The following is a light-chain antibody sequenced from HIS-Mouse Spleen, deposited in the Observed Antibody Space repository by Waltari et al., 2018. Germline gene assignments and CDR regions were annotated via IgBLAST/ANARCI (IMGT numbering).Light chain of an antibody. V-gene: IGKV1-8*01. CDR3: QQYYSYPYT. CDR2: AAS. CDR1: QGISSY. Sequence: AIRMTQSPSSLSASPGDRVTITCRARQGISSYVDWSQQKPGKAPKPLIYAASTLQSGVPSRFSGSGSGTDFTLTISCLQSEDFATYYCQQYYSYPYTFGQGTKLEIK. J-gene: IGKJ2*01.